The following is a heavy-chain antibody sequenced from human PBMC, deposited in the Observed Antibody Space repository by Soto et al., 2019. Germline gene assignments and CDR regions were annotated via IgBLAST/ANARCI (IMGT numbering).Heavy chain of an antibody. V-gene: IGHV4-61*08. J-gene: IGHJ6*03. D-gene: IGHD4-4*01. CDR1: GGSISSGGYY. Sequence: PSETLSLTCTVSGGSISSGGYYWSWIRQHPGKGLEWIGYIYYSGSTNYNPSLKSRVTISVDTSKNQFSLKLSSVTAADTAVYYCARHLSNYDYYYYYMDVWGKGTTVTVSS. CDR2: IYYSGST. CDR3: ARHLSNYDYYYYYMDV.